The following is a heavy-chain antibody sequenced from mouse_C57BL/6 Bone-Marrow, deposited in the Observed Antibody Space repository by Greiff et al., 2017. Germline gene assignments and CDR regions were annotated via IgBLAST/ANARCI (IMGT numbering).Heavy chain of an antibody. CDR3: AREVSYYFDD. J-gene: IGHJ2*01. Sequence: EVQLQQSGPELVKPGASVKIPCKASGYTFTDYNMDWVKQSHGKSLEWIGDINPYNGGTIYNQKFKGKATLTVDKSSSTAYMGLSSVTSEDTAVDDCAREVSYYFDDWGKGTTLTVSS. V-gene: IGHV1-18*01. CDR1: GYTFTDYN. CDR2: INPYNGGT.